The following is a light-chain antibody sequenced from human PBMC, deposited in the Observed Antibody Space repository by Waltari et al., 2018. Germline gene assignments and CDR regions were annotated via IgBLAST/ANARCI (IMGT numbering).Light chain of an antibody. CDR2: QAS. Sequence: DIQMTQSPSTLSASVGDRVSITCRASQSFSSWLALYQQKPRKAPNLLISQASILESGVPSRFSGSGSGTEFTLTISSLQPDDFATYYCQQYNSYPYTFGQGTKLEIK. CDR3: QQYNSYPYT. CDR1: QSFSSW. J-gene: IGKJ2*01. V-gene: IGKV1-5*03.